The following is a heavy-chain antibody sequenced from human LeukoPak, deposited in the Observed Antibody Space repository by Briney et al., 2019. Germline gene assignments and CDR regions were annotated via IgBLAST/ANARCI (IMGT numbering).Heavy chain of an antibody. Sequence: GGSLRLSCAASGFRVSNDYMSWVRQAPGKGLEWISFIFAGGSAYYADSVKGRFTISRDRSKNTLFLQMNSLRAEDTAVYYCAKANSYDSYYFDYWGHGALVIVSS. CDR3: AKANSYDSYYFDY. J-gene: IGHJ4*01. CDR2: IFAGGSA. CDR1: GFRVSNDY. V-gene: IGHV3-53*01. D-gene: IGHD3-16*01.